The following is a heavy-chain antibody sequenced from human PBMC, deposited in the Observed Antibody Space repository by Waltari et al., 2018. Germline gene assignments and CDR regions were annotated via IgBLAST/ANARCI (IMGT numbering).Heavy chain of an antibody. CDR3: AKDDPYNWNVDY. Sequence: QVQLVESGGGVVQPGGSLRLSCAASGFTFSSSGLHWVRPAPGKGLEWVAFIRYDGSNKYYADSVKGRFTISRDNSKNTLYLQMNSLRAEDTAVYYCAKDDPYNWNVDYWGQGTLVTVSS. V-gene: IGHV3-30*02. D-gene: IGHD1-20*01. CDR2: IRYDGSNK. J-gene: IGHJ4*02. CDR1: GFTFSSSG.